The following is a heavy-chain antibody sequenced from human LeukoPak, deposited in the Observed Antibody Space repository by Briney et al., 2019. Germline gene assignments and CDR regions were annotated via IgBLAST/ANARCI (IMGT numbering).Heavy chain of an antibody. CDR1: GFTFSDSY. J-gene: IGHJ4*02. CDR2: ISSSGSNI. CDR3: ARDNSWELLLDY. D-gene: IGHD1-26*01. Sequence: PGGSLRLSCAASGFTFSDSYMSWIRQAPGKGLGWVLYISSSGSNIYYAHAVKGQFTISKDNAKNSLYLQMTSLRAEDTAVYCGARDNSWELLLDYWGGGTLVSVSS. V-gene: IGHV3-11*01.